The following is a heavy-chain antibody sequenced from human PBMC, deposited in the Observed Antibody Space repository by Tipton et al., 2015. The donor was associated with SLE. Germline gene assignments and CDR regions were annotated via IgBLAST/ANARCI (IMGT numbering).Heavy chain of an antibody. V-gene: IGHV3-15*01. CDR1: GFTFGNAW. CDR2: IKSKTDGGTT. CDR3: TSGSSWYGDWYFDL. Sequence: SLRLSCAASGFTFGNAWMSWVRQAPGKGLEWVGRIKSKTDGGTTDYAAPVKGRFTIPRDDSKNTLYLQMNSLKTEDTAVYYCTSGSSWYGDWYFDLWGRGTLVTVSS. D-gene: IGHD6-13*01. J-gene: IGHJ2*01.